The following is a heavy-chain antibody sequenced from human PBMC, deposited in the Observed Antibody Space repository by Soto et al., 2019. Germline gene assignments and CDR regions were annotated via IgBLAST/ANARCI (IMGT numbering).Heavy chain of an antibody. CDR1: GGSFSGYY. CDR3: ARDKITGLFDY. Sequence: QVQLQQWGAGLLKPSETLSLTCAVYGGSFSGYYWTWIRQPPGTGLEWIGEINHSGSTNDNPSLKSRVTISVDTSKNQFSLKLTSVNAADTAVYYCARDKITGLFDYWGQGTLVTVSS. V-gene: IGHV4-34*01. J-gene: IGHJ4*02. D-gene: IGHD2-8*02. CDR2: INHSGST.